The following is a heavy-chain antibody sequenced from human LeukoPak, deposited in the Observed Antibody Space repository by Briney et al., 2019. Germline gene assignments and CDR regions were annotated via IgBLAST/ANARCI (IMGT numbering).Heavy chain of an antibody. V-gene: IGHV1-69*05. CDR1: GGTFSSYA. D-gene: IGHD3-22*01. J-gene: IGHJ4*02. Sequence: GASVKVSCKASGGTFSSYAISWVRQAPGQGLEWMGGIIPIFGTANYAQKFQGRVTITTDESTSTAYMELSSLRSEDTAVYYCARVNYCDSSGYSHFVYWGQGTLVTVSS. CDR3: ARVNYCDSSGYSHFVY. CDR2: IIPIFGTA.